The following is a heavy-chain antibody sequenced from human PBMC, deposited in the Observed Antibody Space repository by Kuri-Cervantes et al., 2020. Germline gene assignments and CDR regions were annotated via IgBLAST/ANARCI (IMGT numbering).Heavy chain of an antibody. CDR3: ARDPTLFGVAHFDS. D-gene: IGHD3-3*01. V-gene: IGHV3-30*01. CDR2: IAFDGSNK. J-gene: IGHJ4*02. Sequence: GGSLRLSCEGSGFTFNKFALHWVRQPPGGGLEWVALIAFDGSNKFFAESVRSRFTISRDNAKSTIYLHMNSLRSEDSAVYFCARDPTLFGVAHFDSWGQGTLVTVSS. CDR1: GFTFNKFA.